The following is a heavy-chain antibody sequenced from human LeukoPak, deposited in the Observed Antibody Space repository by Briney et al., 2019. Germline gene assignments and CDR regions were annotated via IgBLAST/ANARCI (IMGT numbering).Heavy chain of an antibody. J-gene: IGHJ3*02. V-gene: IGHV3-66*01. CDR3: ESDRGDASDI. D-gene: IGHD3-10*01. CDR1: GVSFNRNF. Sequence: GGSLRLSCAASGVSFNRNFLSWVRQAPGKGLEWVSVIYFGDSTFYSDSVKGRFTISRDNSENTVNLQMNDLRAEDTAVYYCESDRGDASDICGQGTMVTVSS. CDR2: IYFGDST.